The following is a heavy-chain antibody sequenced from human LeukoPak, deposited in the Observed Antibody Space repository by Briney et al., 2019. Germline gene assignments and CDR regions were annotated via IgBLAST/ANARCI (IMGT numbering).Heavy chain of an antibody. D-gene: IGHD1-26*01. CDR1: GGSVSSGSYY. V-gene: IGHV4-61*01. J-gene: IGHJ3*01. CDR2: IYYREST. CDR3: ASDASGCTPAVFDF. Sequence: PSETLSLTCTVSGGSVSSGSYYWNWIRQPPGKGLEWIGYIYYRESTNYNPSLKSRVTISVDTSKNQFSLNLISVTAADTAVYYCASDASGCTPAVFDFWGQGTMVTVSS.